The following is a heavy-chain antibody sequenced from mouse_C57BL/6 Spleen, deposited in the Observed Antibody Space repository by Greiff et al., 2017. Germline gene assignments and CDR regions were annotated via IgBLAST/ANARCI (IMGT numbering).Heavy chain of an antibody. Sequence: GGGLVQPKGSLKLSCAASGFSFNTYAMNWVRQAPGKGLEWVARIRSKSNNYATYYADSVKDRFTISRDDSESMLYLQMNNLKTEDTAMYYCVRRDYYGSSRYFDVWGTGTTVTVSS. J-gene: IGHJ1*03. CDR2: IRSKSNNYAT. V-gene: IGHV10-1*01. D-gene: IGHD1-1*01. CDR1: GFSFNTYA. CDR3: VRRDYYGSSRYFDV.